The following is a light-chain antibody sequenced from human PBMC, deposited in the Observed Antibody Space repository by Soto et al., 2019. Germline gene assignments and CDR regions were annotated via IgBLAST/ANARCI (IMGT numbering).Light chain of an antibody. CDR1: QSVSSY. J-gene: IGKJ4*01. Sequence: EIVLTQTPATLSLSPGERAALSCRASQSVSSYLAWYQQKPGQAPRLLIYDAPNRATGIPARFSGSGSGTDFTLTISSLEPEDFAVYFCQQRSNWPPTFGGGTKVEI. CDR3: QQRSNWPPT. CDR2: DAP. V-gene: IGKV3-11*01.